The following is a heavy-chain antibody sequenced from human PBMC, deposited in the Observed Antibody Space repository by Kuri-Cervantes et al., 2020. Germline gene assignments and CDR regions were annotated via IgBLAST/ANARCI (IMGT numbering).Heavy chain of an antibody. CDR1: GYTFTSYA. J-gene: IGHJ6*02. V-gene: IGHV1-3*02. D-gene: IGHD3-22*01. CDR2: SNAGNGNT. Sequence: ASVKVSCKASGYTFTSYAMHWVRQAPGQRLEWMGWSNAGNGNTKYSQEFQGRVTITRDTSASTAYMELSSLRSEDMAVYYCARVGAWFYYYDSSGYFGGMDVWGQGTTVTVSS. CDR3: ARVGAWFYYYDSSGYFGGMDV.